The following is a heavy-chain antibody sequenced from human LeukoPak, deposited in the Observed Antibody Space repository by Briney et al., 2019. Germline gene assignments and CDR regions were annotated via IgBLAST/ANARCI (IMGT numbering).Heavy chain of an antibody. CDR1: GFLFSDSY. CDR2: INDVGRTK. J-gene: IGHJ6*02. V-gene: IGHV3-11*01. CDR3: ARESKGQKSRSVGRDSTFSFYYKMDI. Sequence: GGSLRLSCGASGFLFSDSYMTWVRQAPGKGLEWVSYINDVGRTKFYADAVRGRFIISRDNAKQSLFLEMNNLRVEDTAIYYCARESKGQKSRSVGRDSTFSFYYKMDIWGQGTTVIVSS. D-gene: IGHD2/OR15-2a*01.